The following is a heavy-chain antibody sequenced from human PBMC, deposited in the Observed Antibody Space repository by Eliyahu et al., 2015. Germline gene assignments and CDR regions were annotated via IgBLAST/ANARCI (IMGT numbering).Heavy chain of an antibody. CDR1: GGSFSGYY. D-gene: IGHD5-18*01. V-gene: IGHV4-34*01. CDR2: INHSGST. Sequence: QVQLQQWGAGLLKPSETLSLXCXXXGGSFSGYYWSWIRQPPGKGLEWIXEINHSGSTNYNPSLKSRVTISVDTSKNQFSLKLSSVTAADTAVYYCARDRDTAMGLPFDYWGQGTLVTVSS. CDR3: ARDRDTAMGLPFDY. J-gene: IGHJ4*02.